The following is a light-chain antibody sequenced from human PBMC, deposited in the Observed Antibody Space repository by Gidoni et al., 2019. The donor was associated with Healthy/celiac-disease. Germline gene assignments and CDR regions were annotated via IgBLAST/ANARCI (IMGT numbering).Light chain of an antibody. Sequence: QSALTQPASVSGLPGQSITISCTGTSSDVGSYNLVSWYQQHPGKAPKLMIYEVSKRPSGVSNRFSGSKSGNTASLTISGLQAEDEADYYCCSYAGSSTFYVFGTGTKVTVL. CDR2: EVS. CDR1: SSDVGSYNL. J-gene: IGLJ1*01. V-gene: IGLV2-23*02. CDR3: CSYAGSSTFYV.